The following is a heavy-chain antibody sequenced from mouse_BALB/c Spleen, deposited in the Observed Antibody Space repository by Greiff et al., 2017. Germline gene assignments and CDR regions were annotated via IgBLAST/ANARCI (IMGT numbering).Heavy chain of an antibody. Sequence: EVMLVESGGGLVQPGGSLRLSCATSGFTFTDYYMSWVRQPPGKALEWLGFIRNKANGYTTEYSASVKGRFTISRDNSQSILYLQMNTLRAEDSATYYGARDMITPWFAYWGQGTLVTVSA. CDR1: GFTFTDYY. CDR2: IRNKANGYTT. V-gene: IGHV7-3*02. D-gene: IGHD2-4*01. CDR3: ARDMITPWFAY. J-gene: IGHJ3*01.